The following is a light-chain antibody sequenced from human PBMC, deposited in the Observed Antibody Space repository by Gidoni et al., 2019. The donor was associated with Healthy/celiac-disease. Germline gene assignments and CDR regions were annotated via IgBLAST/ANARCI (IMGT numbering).Light chain of an antibody. Sequence: DILMTQSPSSLSASVGDKGPITCRASQSISSYLNLYQQKPGKAPKLLIYAASSLQSGVPSRFSGSGSGTDFTLTISSLQPEDFATCYCQQSYSTPWTFGQGTKVEIK. CDR3: QQSYSTPWT. CDR1: QSISSY. V-gene: IGKV1-39*01. CDR2: AAS. J-gene: IGKJ1*01.